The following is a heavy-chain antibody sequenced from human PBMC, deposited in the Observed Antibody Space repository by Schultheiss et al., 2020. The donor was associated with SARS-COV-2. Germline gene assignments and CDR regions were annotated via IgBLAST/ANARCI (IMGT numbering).Heavy chain of an antibody. J-gene: IGHJ2*01. D-gene: IGHD6-6*01. CDR1: GIPFRVNG. V-gene: IGHV3-48*01. Sequence: GGSLRLSCEASGIPFRVNGMSWVRQAPGKGLEWVSYISSSGSTIYYADSVKGRFTISRDNSKNTLYLQMNSLRAEDTAVYYCARSIAAVARYFDLWGRGTLVTVSS. CDR2: ISSSGSTI. CDR3: ARSIAAVARYFDL.